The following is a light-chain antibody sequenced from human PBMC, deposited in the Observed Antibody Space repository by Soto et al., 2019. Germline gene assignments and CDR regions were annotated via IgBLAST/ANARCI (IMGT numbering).Light chain of an antibody. CDR3: QQYGSSPYT. CDR2: GAS. Sequence: EIVLTQYPDTLSLSPGERATLSCRASQIVSKDHLAWYQQKPGQAPRLLIYGASSRPGGIPDKFSGSGSGTDFTFTINRLEPEDFAVYYCQQYGSSPYTFAQGTKLEI. J-gene: IGKJ2*01. CDR1: QIVSKDH. V-gene: IGKV3-20*01.